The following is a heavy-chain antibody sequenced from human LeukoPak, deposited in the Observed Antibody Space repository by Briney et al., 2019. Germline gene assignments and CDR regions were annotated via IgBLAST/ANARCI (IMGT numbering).Heavy chain of an antibody. D-gene: IGHD3-3*01. CDR3: ARVVFWSGYYGHLFDY. V-gene: IGHV4-34*01. Sequence: KPSETLSLTCAVYGGSFSGYYWSWIRQPPGKGLEWIGEINHSGSTNYNPSLKSRVTISVDTSKNQFSLKLSSVTAADTAVYYCARVVFWSGYYGHLFDYWGQGTLVTVSS. J-gene: IGHJ4*02. CDR2: INHSGST. CDR1: GGSFSGYY.